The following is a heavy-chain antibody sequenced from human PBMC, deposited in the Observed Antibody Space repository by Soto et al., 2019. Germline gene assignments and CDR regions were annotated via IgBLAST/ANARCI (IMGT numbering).Heavy chain of an antibody. D-gene: IGHD2-21*02. Sequence: EVQLVESGGGLVQPGGSLRLSCAASGFTFSSYAMHWVRQAPGKGLEYVSAISSNGGSTYYADSVKGRFTVSRDNYKNTLYLQMGSLRAEDMAVYYCARVVGYCGGACPPHRRAFDIWGQGTMVTVSS. CDR3: ARVVGYCGGACPPHRRAFDI. CDR1: GFTFSSYA. CDR2: ISSNGGST. J-gene: IGHJ3*02. V-gene: IGHV3-64*07.